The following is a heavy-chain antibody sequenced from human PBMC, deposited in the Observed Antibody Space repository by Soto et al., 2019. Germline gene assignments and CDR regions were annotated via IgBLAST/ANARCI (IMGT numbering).Heavy chain of an antibody. CDR3: ARDYYGGNSRYFDL. Sequence: EVQLVESGGGLVQPGGSLRLSCAASGFTVSSHYMSWVRQAPGKGLEWVSVIYSGGSTYYTDSVKGRFTISRDNSKNTLCLQMNSLRAEDTAVYYCARDYYGGNSRYFDLWGRGTLFTVSS. CDR1: GFTVSSHY. J-gene: IGHJ2*01. CDR2: IYSGGST. V-gene: IGHV3-66*01. D-gene: IGHD2-21*02.